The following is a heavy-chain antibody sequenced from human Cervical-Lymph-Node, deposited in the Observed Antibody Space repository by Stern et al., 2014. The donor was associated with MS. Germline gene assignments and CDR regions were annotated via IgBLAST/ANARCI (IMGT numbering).Heavy chain of an antibody. CDR2: LDPADGET. CDR3: ATDNIFGVVIYALDI. V-gene: IGHV1-24*01. CDR1: GHTITELS. D-gene: IGHD3-3*02. Sequence: QDQLVQSGAEVKKPGASVKVSCKVSGHTITELSMHWVRQAPGKGLEWMGKLDPADGETIYAQNFQGRVTMTEDTSTDTAYMELSNLRSEDTAVYYCATDNIFGVVIYALDIWGQGTMVTVSS. J-gene: IGHJ3*02.